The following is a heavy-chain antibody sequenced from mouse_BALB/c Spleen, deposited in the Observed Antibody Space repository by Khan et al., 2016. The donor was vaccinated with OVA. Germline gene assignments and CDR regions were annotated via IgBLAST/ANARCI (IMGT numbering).Heavy chain of an antibody. V-gene: IGHV1S135*01. D-gene: IGHD2-2*01. CDR3: ARDGYVAWFAY. J-gene: IGHJ3*01. CDR2: IDPFNGGT. CDR1: GYSFTSYY. Sequence: EVELVESGPELMKPGASVKISCKASGYSFTSYYIHWVKQSHGKSLEWIGYIDPFNGGTSYNPKFKGKATLTVDKSSSTAYMHLSSLTSDDSAVYYCARDGYVAWFAYWGQGTLVTVSA.